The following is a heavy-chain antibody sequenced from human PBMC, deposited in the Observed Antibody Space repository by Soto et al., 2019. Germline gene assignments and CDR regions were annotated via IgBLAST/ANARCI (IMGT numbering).Heavy chain of an antibody. V-gene: IGHV3-48*01. Sequence: GGSLRLSCAASGFTFRSSSMNWVRQAPGKGLEWVSYISSSSSTIYYADSVKGRFTISRDNSKNTLYLQMNSLRAEDTAVYYCAKDGRRWDLPADYWGQGALVTVS. CDR1: GFTFRSSS. D-gene: IGHD1-26*01. J-gene: IGHJ4*02. CDR3: AKDGRRWDLPADY. CDR2: ISSSSSTI.